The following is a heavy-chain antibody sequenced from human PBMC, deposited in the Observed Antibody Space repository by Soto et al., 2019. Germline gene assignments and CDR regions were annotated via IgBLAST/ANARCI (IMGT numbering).Heavy chain of an antibody. Sequence: PSETLSLTCAVSGGSISSSNWWSWVRQPPGKGLEWIGEIYHSGSTNYNPSLKSRVTISVDKSKDQFSLKLSSVTAADTAVYYCARDLGRITMVRGVISWFDPWGQGTLVT. CDR2: IYHSGST. V-gene: IGHV4-4*02. J-gene: IGHJ5*02. D-gene: IGHD3-10*01. CDR1: GGSISSSNW. CDR3: ARDLGRITMVRGVISWFDP.